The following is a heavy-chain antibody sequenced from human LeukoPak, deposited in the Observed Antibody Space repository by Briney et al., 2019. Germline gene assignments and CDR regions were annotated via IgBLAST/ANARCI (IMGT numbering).Heavy chain of an antibody. CDR3: ARARSSYGYGDAFDI. V-gene: IGHV3-30*04. CDR1: GFTFSTYA. CDR2: ISYDGSSK. J-gene: IGHJ3*02. D-gene: IGHD5-18*01. Sequence: GESLRLSCAASGFTFSTYAMHWVRQAPGKGLEWVAVISYDGSSKYYADSVKGRFTISRDNSKNTLYLQMNSLRAEDTAVYYCARARSSYGYGDAFDIWGQGTMVTVSS.